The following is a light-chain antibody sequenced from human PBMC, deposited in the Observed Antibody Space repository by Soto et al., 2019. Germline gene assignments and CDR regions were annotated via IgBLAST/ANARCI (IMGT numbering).Light chain of an antibody. Sequence: DIQMTQSPSSLSASAGDRVTISCRASQNIDKILNWYQQKPGRAPKLLIYAASSLQTGVPSRFSGSGFGTDFSLTISSLEAEDFATYFCQQSDSLPWTFGRGTTVEI. J-gene: IGKJ1*01. CDR1: QNIDKI. CDR2: AAS. V-gene: IGKV1-39*01. CDR3: QQSDSLPWT.